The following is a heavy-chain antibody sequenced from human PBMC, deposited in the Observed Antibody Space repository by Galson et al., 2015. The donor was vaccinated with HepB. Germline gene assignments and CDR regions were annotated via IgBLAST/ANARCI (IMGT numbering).Heavy chain of an antibody. J-gene: IGHJ4*02. Sequence: SVKVSCKASGYTFTSYGISWVRQAPGQGLEWMGWISAYNGNTNYAQKLQGRVTMTTDTSTSTAYMELRSLRSDDTAVYYCARAASGYSYGSYYFDYWGQGTLVTVSS. CDR1: GYTFTSYG. CDR3: ARAASGYSYGSYYFDY. V-gene: IGHV1-18*01. CDR2: ISAYNGNT. D-gene: IGHD5-18*01.